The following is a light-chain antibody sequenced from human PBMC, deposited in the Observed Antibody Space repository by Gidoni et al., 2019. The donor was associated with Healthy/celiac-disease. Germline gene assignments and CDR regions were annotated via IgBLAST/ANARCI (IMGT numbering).Light chain of an antibody. CDR3: QQYGSSLFT. J-gene: IGKJ3*01. CDR2: GAS. CDR1: QSVSSSY. Sequence: EIVLTQSPGTLSLSPGERATLSCRASQSVSSSYLAWYQQKPGQAPRLLIYGASSGSGTDFTLTISRLEPEDFAVYYCQQYGSSLFTFXPXTKVDIK. V-gene: IGKV3-20*01.